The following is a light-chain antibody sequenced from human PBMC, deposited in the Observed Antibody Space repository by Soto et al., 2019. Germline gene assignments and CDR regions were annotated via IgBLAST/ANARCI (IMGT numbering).Light chain of an antibody. CDR3: QQANSFPYT. J-gene: IGKJ2*01. CDR1: QDISNW. V-gene: IGKV1-12*01. CDR2: AAS. Sequence: DIPMTQSPSSVSASVGDRVTFTCRASQDISNWLAWYQQMPGKAPKLLISAASSLQSGVPSRFSGSGSGTDFTLSISSLQPEDFATYYCQQANSFPYTFGQGTKLEIK.